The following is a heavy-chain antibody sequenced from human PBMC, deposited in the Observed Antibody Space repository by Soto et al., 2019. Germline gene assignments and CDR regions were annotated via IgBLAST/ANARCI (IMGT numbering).Heavy chain of an antibody. D-gene: IGHD3-16*02. Sequence: QVQLQQWGAGLLKPSETLSLTCAVYGGSFSGYYWSWIRQPPGKGLEWMGEINHSGSTNYNPSLKSRVTISVDTSKNQFSLKLSSVTAADTAVYYCARGGDDYVWGSYRPSDAFDIWGQGTMVTVSS. V-gene: IGHV4-34*01. CDR2: INHSGST. J-gene: IGHJ3*02. CDR3: ARGGDDYVWGSYRPSDAFDI. CDR1: GGSFSGYY.